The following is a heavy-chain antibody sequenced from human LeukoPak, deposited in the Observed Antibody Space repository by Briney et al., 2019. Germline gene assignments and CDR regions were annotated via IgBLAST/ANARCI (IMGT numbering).Heavy chain of an antibody. CDR3: AKVNYYDSSGYYYVSVGFFDY. Sequence: GGSLRLSCAVSGFTFSSYAMSWVRQAPGKGLEWVSAISGSGGSTYYADSVKGRFTISRDNSKNTLYLQMNSLRAEDTAVYYCAKVNYYDSSGYYYVSVGFFDYWGQGTLVTVSS. D-gene: IGHD3-22*01. J-gene: IGHJ4*02. V-gene: IGHV3-23*01. CDR2: ISGSGGST. CDR1: GFTFSSYA.